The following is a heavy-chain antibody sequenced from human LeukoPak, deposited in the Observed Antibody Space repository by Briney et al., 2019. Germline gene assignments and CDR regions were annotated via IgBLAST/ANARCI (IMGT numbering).Heavy chain of an antibody. V-gene: IGHV3-53*01. CDR3: VRDWRNGANCAGDCLES. CDR2: IGPPSET. Sequence: GGSLRLSCAASGFTVSNNYINWVRQAPGKGLEWVSSIGPPSETYYAESVKGRFTIARDNSKDTVFLQLSGLRVEDTAVYYCVRDWRNGANCAGDCLESWGQGTLVIVSA. J-gene: IGHJ4*02. CDR1: GFTVSNNY. D-gene: IGHD2-21*02.